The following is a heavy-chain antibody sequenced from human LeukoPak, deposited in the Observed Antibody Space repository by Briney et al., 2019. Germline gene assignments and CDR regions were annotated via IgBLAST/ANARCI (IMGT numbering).Heavy chain of an antibody. V-gene: IGHV4-34*01. Sequence: SETLSLTCAVYGGSFSGYYWSWLRQPPGKGLEWIGEINHSGSTNYNPSLKSRVTISVEPSKNQFSLTLSSVTAADTAVYYCARDVSGYCSGGSCYSGFDYWGQGTLVTVSS. CDR1: GGSFSGYY. CDR2: INHSGST. J-gene: IGHJ4*02. CDR3: ARDVSGYCSGGSCYSGFDY. D-gene: IGHD2-15*01.